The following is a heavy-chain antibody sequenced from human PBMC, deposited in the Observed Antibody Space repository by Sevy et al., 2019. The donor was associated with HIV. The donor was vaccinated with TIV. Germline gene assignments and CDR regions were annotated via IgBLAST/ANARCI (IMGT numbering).Heavy chain of an antibody. Sequence: GGSLRLSCAASGFTFSSYGMHWVRQAPGKGLEWVALIWYDGTNKHYADSVKGRFTISRDNSENTFYLQMNSLRAEDTAVYYCARGGRIAVAGRVGYFDYWGQGILVTVSS. CDR3: ARGGRIAVAGRVGYFDY. CDR2: IWYDGTNK. CDR1: GFTFSSYG. J-gene: IGHJ4*02. V-gene: IGHV3-33*01. D-gene: IGHD6-19*01.